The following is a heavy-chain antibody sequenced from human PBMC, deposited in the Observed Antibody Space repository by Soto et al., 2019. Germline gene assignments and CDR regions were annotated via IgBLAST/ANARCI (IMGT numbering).Heavy chain of an antibody. Sequence: QVQFVQSGAELRKPGASVKVSCKTSGYTFRNYGISWVRQAPGQGLEWMGWISTYNSYTHSAKKFQGRVIMTIESSTSSAFLELTNLRTDDTAFYYCAQNITSRIDSWGQGTLVTVSS. CDR1: GYTFRNYG. V-gene: IGHV1-18*01. D-gene: IGHD2-2*01. CDR2: ISTYNSYT. J-gene: IGHJ5*01. CDR3: AQNITSRIDS.